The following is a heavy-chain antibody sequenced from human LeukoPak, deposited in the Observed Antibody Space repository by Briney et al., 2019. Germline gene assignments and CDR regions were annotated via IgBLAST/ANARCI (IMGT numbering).Heavy chain of an antibody. D-gene: IGHD4-23*01. CDR1: GFTFGDYV. J-gene: IGHJ4*02. V-gene: IGHV3-49*04. CDR3: TASTTVGPNDY. Sequence: PGGSLRLSCTASGFTFGDYVMNWVRQAPGKGLEWVGFIRSKTYGGTTEYAASVKGRFTISRDDSKSIAYLQMSSLNTEDTALYYCTASTTVGPNDYWGQGTLVTVSS. CDR2: IRSKTYGGTT.